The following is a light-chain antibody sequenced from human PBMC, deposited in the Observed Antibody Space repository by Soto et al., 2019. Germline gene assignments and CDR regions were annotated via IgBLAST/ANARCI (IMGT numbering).Light chain of an antibody. J-gene: IGKJ1*01. V-gene: IGKV1-39*01. CDR2: TAS. Sequence: DIQMTQSPSSLSASVGDRVTMTCRASQRISSYVNWYQQKPGKAPNLLIYTASSLQSGVPSRFSGSGSGTDFTLTISSLQPEDFATYFCQQSYSRPRTFGQGTKVDIK. CDR3: QQSYSRPRT. CDR1: QRISSY.